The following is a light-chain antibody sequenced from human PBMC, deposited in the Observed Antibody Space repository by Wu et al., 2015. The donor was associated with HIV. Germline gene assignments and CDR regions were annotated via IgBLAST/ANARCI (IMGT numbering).Light chain of an antibody. V-gene: IGKV1-33*01. CDR1: HDISNN. Sequence: DIQMTQSPSSLSASVGDRVTISCQASHDISNNLNWYQQKPGKAPKLLIYGASNLETGVPSKFSGSASGRDFTFTINNLQPEDVATYYCQHCDRLPYIFGQGTRLEI. J-gene: IGKJ2*01. CDR2: GAS. CDR3: QHCDRLPYI.